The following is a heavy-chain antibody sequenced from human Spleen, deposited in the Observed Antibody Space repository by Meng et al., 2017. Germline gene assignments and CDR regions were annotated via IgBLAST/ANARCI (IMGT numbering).Heavy chain of an antibody. CDR1: NYTFTSYG. CDR2: ISAYNGNT. CDR3: ATVKDYDGSGYYHGGQYLQH. D-gene: IGHD3-22*01. J-gene: IGHJ1*01. V-gene: IGHV1-18*01. Sequence: ASVKVSCKASNYTFTSYGISWVRQAPGQGLEWMGWISAYNGNTNYAQKLQGRVTMTTDTSTSTAYTELRSLRSDDTAVYYCATVKDYDGSGYYHGGQYLQHWGQGTLVTVSS.